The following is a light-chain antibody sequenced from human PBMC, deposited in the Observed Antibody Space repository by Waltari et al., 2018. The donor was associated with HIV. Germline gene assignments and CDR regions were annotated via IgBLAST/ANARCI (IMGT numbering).Light chain of an antibody. J-gene: IGKJ2*01. CDR1: ESISSW. CDR2: KAS. V-gene: IGKV1-5*03. Sequence: DIQMTQSPSILPASVGDRITITCRASESISSWLAWYQHKPGKAPKLLISKASTLESGFPSRFRGSGSGTEFTLTITRLQPDDFATYYCQHYHTYPYTFGQGTKLDLK. CDR3: QHYHTYPYT.